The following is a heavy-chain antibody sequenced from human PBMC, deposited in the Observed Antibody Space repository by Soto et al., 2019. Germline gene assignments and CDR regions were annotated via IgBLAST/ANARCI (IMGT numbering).Heavy chain of an antibody. J-gene: IGHJ4*02. CDR1: GVTFSSCV. CDR2: ISGSGDST. Sequence: GGSLRLSCAASGVTFSSCVMNWVRQAPGKGLEWVSGISGSGDSTNYAESVKGRFTISRDNSKNTLYLQMNSLRAEDKAVYYFSKGSYSSSWYCFDCWGQGTLVTVSS. D-gene: IGHD6-13*01. CDR3: SKGSYSSSWYCFDC. V-gene: IGHV3-23*01.